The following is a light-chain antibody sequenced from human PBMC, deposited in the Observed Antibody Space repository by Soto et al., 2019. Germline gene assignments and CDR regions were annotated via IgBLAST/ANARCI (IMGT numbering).Light chain of an antibody. CDR2: GAS. CDR1: QSVSSSY. Sequence: EVVLTQSPGTLSLSPGERATLSCRASQSVSSSYLAWYQQKPGQAPRLLIYGASTRATGFPARFSGSGSGTEFTLTISSLLSEDFAVYYCQQYYNWPPWTFGQGTKVDIK. J-gene: IGKJ1*01. V-gene: IGKV3-15*01. CDR3: QQYYNWPPWT.